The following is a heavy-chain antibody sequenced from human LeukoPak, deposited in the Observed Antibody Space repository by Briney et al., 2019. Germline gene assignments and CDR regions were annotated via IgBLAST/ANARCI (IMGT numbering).Heavy chain of an antibody. D-gene: IGHD3-9*01. V-gene: IGHV4-34*01. J-gene: IGHJ4*02. Sequence: SETLSLTCAVYGGSFSGYYWGWIRQPPGKGLEWIGSIYYSGSTYYNPSLKSRVTISVDTSKNQFSLKLSSVTAADTAVYYCAREQPYYDILTGYSQGGYFDYWGQGTLVTVSS. CDR1: GGSFSGYY. CDR2: IYYSGST. CDR3: AREQPYYDILTGYSQGGYFDY.